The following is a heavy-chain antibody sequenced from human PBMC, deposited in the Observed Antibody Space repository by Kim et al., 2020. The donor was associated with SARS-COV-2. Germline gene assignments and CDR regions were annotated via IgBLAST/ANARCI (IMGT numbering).Heavy chain of an antibody. CDR3: AKAQPLSSGWYVVED. CDR2: DPGGGGRT. CDR1: GFTVNKFA. J-gene: IGHJ4*02. V-gene: IGHV3-23*01. Sequence: GGSLRLSCGASGFTVNKFAMSWVRQAPGKGLEWVSTDPGGGGRTFYADSVKGRFTISRDNSKNTVFLQMNSVRAEDTAVYYCAKAQPLSSGWYVVEDWGQGTLVTVSS. D-gene: IGHD6-19*01.